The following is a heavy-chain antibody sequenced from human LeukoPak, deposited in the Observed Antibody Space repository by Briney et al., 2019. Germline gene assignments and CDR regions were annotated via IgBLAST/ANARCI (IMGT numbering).Heavy chain of an antibody. J-gene: IGHJ4*02. CDR3: ARGGRYCTTTNCYIGR. V-gene: IGHV3-23*01. Sequence: PGGSLRLSCAASGFIFSNYAMNWVRLAPGKGLEWVSGISGGGGSTYYADSVKGRFTISRDNSENTLYLQMNSLRAEDTAIYHCARGGRYCTTTNCYIGRWGQGTLVTVSS. CDR2: ISGGGGST. CDR1: GFIFSNYA. D-gene: IGHD2-2*02.